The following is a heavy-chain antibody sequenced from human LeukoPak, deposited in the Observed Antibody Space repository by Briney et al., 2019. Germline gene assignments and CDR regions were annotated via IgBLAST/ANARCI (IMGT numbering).Heavy chain of an antibody. J-gene: IGHJ4*02. D-gene: IGHD3-10*01. CDR3: AKECDYSPGHKFDL. Sequence: GGSLRLSCAASGFTFNNYLMSWVRQAPGKGLEWVSVLFTGGGRTLYADSVKGRFTISGDTSRTTLYLQMNGLRAEDTAVYYCAKECDYSPGHKFDLWGQGTLVTVSS. CDR2: LFTGGGRT. V-gene: IGHV3-23*01. CDR1: GFTFNNYL.